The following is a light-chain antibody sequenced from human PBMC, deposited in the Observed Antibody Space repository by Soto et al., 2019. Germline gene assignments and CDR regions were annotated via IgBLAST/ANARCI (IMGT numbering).Light chain of an antibody. CDR2: TNN. CDR1: SSNIGSNY. V-gene: IGLV1-47*02. Sequence: SALTQPPSASGTPGQRVTISCSGSSSNIGSNYVYWYQQLPGTAPTLLIYTNNQRPSGVPHRFSGSKSGTSASLAISGLRSADEADYYCAACDDTLTGPAVFGTGTQATVL. CDR3: AACDDTLTGPAV. J-gene: IGLJ1*01.